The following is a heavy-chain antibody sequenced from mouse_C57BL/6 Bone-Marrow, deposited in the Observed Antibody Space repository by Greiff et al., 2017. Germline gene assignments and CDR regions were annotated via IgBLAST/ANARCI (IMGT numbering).Heavy chain of an antibody. CDR3: ARGGWLLPAWFAY. V-gene: IGHV1-82*01. Sequence: QVQLQQSGPELVKPGASVKISCKASGYAFSSSWMNWVKQRPGKGLEWIGRIYPGDGDTNYNGKFKGKATLTADKSSSTAYMQLSSLTSEDSAVYFCARGGWLLPAWFAYGGQGTLVTVSA. CDR1: GYAFSSSW. CDR2: IYPGDGDT. D-gene: IGHD2-3*01. J-gene: IGHJ3*01.